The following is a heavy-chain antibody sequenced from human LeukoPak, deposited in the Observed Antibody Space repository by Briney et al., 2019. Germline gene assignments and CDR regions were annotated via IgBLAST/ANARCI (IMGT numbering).Heavy chain of an antibody. CDR2: IYGGGDAT. J-gene: IGHJ5*02. CDR3: AREWLLWEDPGGFHP. D-gene: IGHD3-3*01. Sequence: PGGSLRLSCAASGFTFSSYGMHWVRQAPEKGLEWVASIYGGGDATFYADSVRGRFTISRDNSKNALYLQMDSLRAEDTAVYYCAREWLLWEDPGGFHPWGQGTLVTVSS. CDR1: GFTFSSYG. V-gene: IGHV3-NL1*01.